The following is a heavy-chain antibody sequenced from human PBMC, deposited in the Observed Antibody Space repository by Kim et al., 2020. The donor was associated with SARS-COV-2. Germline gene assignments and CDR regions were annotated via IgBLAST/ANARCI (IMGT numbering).Heavy chain of an antibody. D-gene: IGHD1-26*01. V-gene: IGHV1-2*06. CDR1: GYTFTGYY. Sequence: ASMKVSCKASGYTFTGYYMHWVRQAPGQGLEWMGRINPNSGGTNFAQKFQGRVTMTRDTSISTAYMELSRLRSDDTAVYYCARDHGGSYGYYYYGMDVWGQGTTVTVSS. CDR3: ARDHGGSYGYYYYGMDV. CDR2: INPNSGGT. J-gene: IGHJ6*02.